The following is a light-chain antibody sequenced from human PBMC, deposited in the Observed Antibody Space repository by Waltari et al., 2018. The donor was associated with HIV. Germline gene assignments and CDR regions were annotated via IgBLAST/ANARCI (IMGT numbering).Light chain of an antibody. CDR2: GAS. CDR1: QSVSSR. CDR3: QQYGSSPGT. V-gene: IGKV3-20*01. J-gene: IGKJ2*01. Sequence: EIVLTQSPGTLSLSPGERATLSCRASQSVSSRLGWYQQKPGQAPRLLIYGASSRATGIPDRFSGSGSGTDFTLSISSLEPEDSAVYYCQQYGSSPGTFGQGTKLEIK.